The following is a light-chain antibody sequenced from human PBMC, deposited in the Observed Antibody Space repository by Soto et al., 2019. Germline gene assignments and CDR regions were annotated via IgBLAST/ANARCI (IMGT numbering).Light chain of an antibody. J-gene: IGKJ4*01. CDR1: QSVSRN. CDR2: DAS. CDR3: QQRSNRPLT. V-gene: IGKV3-11*01. Sequence: EIVLTQSPATLSLSPGERATLSCRASQSVSRNLAWYQKKPGQAPRLLIYDASNRATGIPARFSGSGSGTDFTLTISSLETEDFAIYYCQQRSNRPLTFGGGTKVEIK.